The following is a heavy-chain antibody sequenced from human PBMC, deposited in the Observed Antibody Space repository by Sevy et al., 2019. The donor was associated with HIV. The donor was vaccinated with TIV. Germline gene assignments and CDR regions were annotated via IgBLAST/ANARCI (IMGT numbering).Heavy chain of an antibody. D-gene: IGHD5-18*01. J-gene: IGHJ6*02. CDR2: ISYDGSNK. CDR3: AREGGGYSLYYYGMDV. V-gene: IGHV3-30-3*01. Sequence: GGSLRLSCAASGFTFSSYAMHWVRQAPGKGLEWVAVISYDGSNKYYADSVKGRFTISRDNYKNTLYLQMNSLRAEDAAVYYCAREGGGYSLYYYGMDVWGQGTTVTVSS. CDR1: GFTFSSYA.